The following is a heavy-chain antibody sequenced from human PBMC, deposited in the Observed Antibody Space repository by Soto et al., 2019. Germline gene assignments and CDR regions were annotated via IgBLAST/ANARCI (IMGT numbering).Heavy chain of an antibody. CDR3: ARDLGIFGRRAYYYYGTDV. D-gene: IGHD3-3*01. Sequence: SETLSLTCTVSGGSISSYYWSWIRQPPGKGLEWIGYIYYSGSTNYNPSLKSRVTISVDTSKNQFSLKLSSVTAADTAVYYCARDLGIFGRRAYYYYGTDVWGQGTTVTVSS. J-gene: IGHJ6*02. V-gene: IGHV4-59*01. CDR1: GGSISSYY. CDR2: IYYSGST.